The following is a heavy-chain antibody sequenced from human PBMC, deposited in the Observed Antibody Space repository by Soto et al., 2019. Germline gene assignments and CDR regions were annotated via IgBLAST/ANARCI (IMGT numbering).Heavy chain of an antibody. Sequence: SVKVSCKASGGTFSSYAISWVRHAPGQGLEWMGGIIPIFGTANYAQKFQGRVTITADESTSTAYMELSSLRSEDTAVYYCARDMGNTDIVVVPAASSGDYYYGMDVWGQGTTVTVSS. D-gene: IGHD2-2*01. CDR2: IIPIFGTA. J-gene: IGHJ6*02. CDR3: ARDMGNTDIVVVPAASSGDYYYGMDV. V-gene: IGHV1-69*13. CDR1: GGTFSSYA.